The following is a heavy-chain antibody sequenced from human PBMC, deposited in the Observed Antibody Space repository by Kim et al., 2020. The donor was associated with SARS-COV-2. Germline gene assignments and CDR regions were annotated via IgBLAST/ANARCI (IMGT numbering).Heavy chain of an antibody. J-gene: IGHJ4*02. D-gene: IGHD3-22*01. V-gene: IGHV4-59*01. CDR2: IYYSGST. Sequence: SETLSLTCTVSGGSISSYYWSWIRQPPGKGLEWIGYIYYSGSTNYNPSLKSRVTISVDTSKNQFSLKLSSVTAADTAVYYCARTYYYDSSGYSRPGPGFDYWGQGTLVTVSS. CDR3: ARTYYYDSSGYSRPGPGFDY. CDR1: GGSISSYY.